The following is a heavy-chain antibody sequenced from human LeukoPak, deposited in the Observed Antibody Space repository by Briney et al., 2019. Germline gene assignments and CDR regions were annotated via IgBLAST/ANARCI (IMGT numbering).Heavy chain of an antibody. CDR1: GYSFTGYH. D-gene: IGHD6-13*01. V-gene: IGHV1-2*02. CDR2: INPNSGGA. CDR3: ARDRWQHLTYYFDS. J-gene: IGHJ4*02. Sequence: ASVNVSCKASGYSFTGYHMHWVRQAPGQGLEWMGWINPNSGGANYAQKFQGRVSMTRDTSVSTAYMELSSLRSDDTATYFCARDRWQHLTYYFDSWGQGTRATVSP.